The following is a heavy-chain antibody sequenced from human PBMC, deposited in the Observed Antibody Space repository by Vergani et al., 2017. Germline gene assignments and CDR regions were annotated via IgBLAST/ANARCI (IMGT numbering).Heavy chain of an antibody. J-gene: IGHJ3*02. CDR1: GFTFSSYS. CDR2: ISSSSSYI. V-gene: IGHV3-21*01. D-gene: IGHD3-22*01. Sequence: EVQLVESGGGLVKPGGSLRLSCAASGFTFSSYSMNWVRQAPGKGLEWVSSISSSSSYIYYADSVKGRFTISRDNAKNSLYLQMNSLRAEDTAVYYCARDVGWGYSSGYSGDAFDIWGQGTLVTVSS. CDR3: ARDVGWGYSSGYSGDAFDI.